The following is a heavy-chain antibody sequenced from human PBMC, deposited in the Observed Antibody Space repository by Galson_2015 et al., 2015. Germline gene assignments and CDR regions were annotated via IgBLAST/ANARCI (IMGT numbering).Heavy chain of an antibody. V-gene: IGHV3-23*01. J-gene: IGHJ6*03. CDR3: ANSGSGSGLYYYYMDV. D-gene: IGHD3-10*01. CDR1: GFTFSSYA. CDR2: ISGSGGGT. Sequence: SLRLSCAAFGFTFSSYAMSWLRQAPGKGLEWVSAISGSGGGTYYADSVKGRFTISRDNSKNTLYLQMSSLRAEGTAVYYCANSGSGSGLYYYYMDVWGKGTTVTVSS.